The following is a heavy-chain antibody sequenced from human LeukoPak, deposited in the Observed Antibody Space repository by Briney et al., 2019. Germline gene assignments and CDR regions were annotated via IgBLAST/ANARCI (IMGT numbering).Heavy chain of an antibody. Sequence: GGSLRLSCAASGFTFSSYAMSWVRQAPGKGLEWVSAISGSGGSTYYADSVKGRFTISRDNSKNTLYLQMNSLRAEDTAVNYCAKALRYFDWLAPFDYWGQGTLVTVSS. CDR1: GFTFSSYA. D-gene: IGHD3-9*01. V-gene: IGHV3-23*01. CDR3: AKALRYFDWLAPFDY. J-gene: IGHJ4*02. CDR2: ISGSGGST.